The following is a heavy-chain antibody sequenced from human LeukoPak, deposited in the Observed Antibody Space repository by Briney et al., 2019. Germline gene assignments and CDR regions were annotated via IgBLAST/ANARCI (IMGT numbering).Heavy chain of an antibody. CDR2: ISWNSGSI. D-gene: IGHD3-10*01. J-gene: IGHJ5*02. CDR3: AKDPMVRGVISNWFDP. Sequence: GRSLRLSCAASGFTFDDYAMHWVRQAPGKGLEWVSGISWNSGSIGYADSVKGRFTISRDNAKNSLYLQMNSLRAEDTALYYCAKDPMVRGVISNWFDPWGQGTLVTVSS. V-gene: IGHV3-9*01. CDR1: GFTFDDYA.